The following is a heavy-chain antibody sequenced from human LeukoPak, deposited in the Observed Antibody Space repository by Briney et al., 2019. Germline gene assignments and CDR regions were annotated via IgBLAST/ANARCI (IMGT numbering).Heavy chain of an antibody. Sequence: GGSLRLSCAASGFTFSSYSMNWVRQAPGKGLEWASSISSSSSYIYYADSVKGRFTISRDNAKNSLYLQMNSLRAEDTAVYYCARSRITMVRGTPSHYYYYYGMDVWGKGTTVTVSS. CDR1: GFTFSSYS. D-gene: IGHD3-10*01. V-gene: IGHV3-21*01. CDR3: ARSRITMVRGTPSHYYYYYGMDV. CDR2: ISSSSSYI. J-gene: IGHJ6*04.